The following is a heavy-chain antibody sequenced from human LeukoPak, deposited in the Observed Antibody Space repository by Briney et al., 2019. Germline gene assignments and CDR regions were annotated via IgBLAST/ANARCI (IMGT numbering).Heavy chain of an antibody. CDR2: ISDSGGTT. CDR3: AKDVGGYSYVDAFDL. V-gene: IGHV3-23*01. Sequence: GGSLRLSCAASGFTVSSNYMSWVRQAPGKGLEWVSGISDSGGTTYYVDSVRGRFTISRDNSKKTLHLRMASLRAEDTAVYFCAKDVGGYSYVDAFDLWGQGTMVTVSS. D-gene: IGHD5-18*01. CDR1: GFTVSSNY. J-gene: IGHJ3*01.